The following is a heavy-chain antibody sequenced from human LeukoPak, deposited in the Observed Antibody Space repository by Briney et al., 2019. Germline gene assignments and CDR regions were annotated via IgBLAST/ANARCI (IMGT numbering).Heavy chain of an antibody. D-gene: IGHD3-16*02. CDR1: GGSFSGYY. CDR2: INHSGST. J-gene: IGHJ4*02. V-gene: IGHV4-34*01. Sequence: PSETLSLTCAVYGGSFSGYYWSWIRQPPGKGLEWIGEINHSGSTNYNPSLKSRVTISVDTSKNQFSLKLSSVTAADTAVYYCAREDPGERGSYRLLDYWGQGTLVTVSS. CDR3: AREDPGERGSYRLLDY.